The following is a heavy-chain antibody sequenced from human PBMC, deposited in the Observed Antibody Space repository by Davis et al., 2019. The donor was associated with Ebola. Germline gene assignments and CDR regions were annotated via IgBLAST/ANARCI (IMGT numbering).Heavy chain of an antibody. J-gene: IGHJ3*02. Sequence: GESLKISCAASGFTFSSYSMNWVRQAPGKGLEWVASISSSSYYIYYADSLKGRFSISRDNAKNSLYLQMNSLGAEDTAVYYCARARSGGDRGYNGRAFDIWGQGTMVTVSS. V-gene: IGHV3-21*04. CDR1: GFTFSSYS. CDR2: ISSSSYYI. CDR3: ARARSGGDRGYNGRAFDI. D-gene: IGHD3-22*01.